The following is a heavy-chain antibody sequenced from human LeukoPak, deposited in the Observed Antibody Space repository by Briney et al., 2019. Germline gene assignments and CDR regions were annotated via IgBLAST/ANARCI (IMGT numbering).Heavy chain of an antibody. CDR1: GPSISNFY. CDR2: INYSGTT. V-gene: IGHV4-59*01. Sequence: SPSETLSLTCTVSGPSISNFYWSWIRQPPGRGLEWVGPINYSGTTNYNPSLKSRVTMSVDTSKNQVSLKLNSVTAADTAVYYCARDPIHRDDYNAEWGQGVLVSVSS. J-gene: IGHJ4*02. D-gene: IGHD5-24*01. CDR3: ARDPIHRDDYNAE.